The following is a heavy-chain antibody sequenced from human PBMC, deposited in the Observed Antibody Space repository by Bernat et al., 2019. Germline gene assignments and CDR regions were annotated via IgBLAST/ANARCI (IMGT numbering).Heavy chain of an antibody. D-gene: IGHD3-22*01. Sequence: DVQLVESGGGLVQPGGSLRLSCAASGFTFSHYWMSWVRQAPGKGLEWVANIKEDGSEKYYVDSVKGRFTISRDNAKNSLYLQMNSLRAEDTAVYFCARDNYDTSPPDYWGQGTLVSVSS. CDR2: IKEDGSEK. CDR3: ARDNYDTSPPDY. J-gene: IGHJ4*02. CDR1: GFTFSHYW. V-gene: IGHV3-7*01.